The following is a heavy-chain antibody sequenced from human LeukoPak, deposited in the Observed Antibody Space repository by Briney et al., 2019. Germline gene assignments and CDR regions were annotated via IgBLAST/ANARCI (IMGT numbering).Heavy chain of an antibody. CDR1: GFTFTTYA. CDR3: AKDLALAGTGGGFDA. Sequence: GGSLRLSCAASGFTFTTYAINWVRQAPGKGLEWVSGISGDGDKAYYADSVNGRFTISRGNSRNTVSLHMSSLRAEDTALYYCAKDLALAGTGGGFDAWGQGTRVAVSS. V-gene: IGHV3-23*01. D-gene: IGHD6-19*01. J-gene: IGHJ3*01. CDR2: ISGDGDKA.